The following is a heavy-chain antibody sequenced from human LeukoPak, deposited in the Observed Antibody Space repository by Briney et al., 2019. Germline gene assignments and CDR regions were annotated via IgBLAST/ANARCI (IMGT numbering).Heavy chain of an antibody. CDR1: GGSFSGYY. V-gene: IGHV4-34*01. Sequence: SETLSLTCAVYGGSFSGYYWSWIRQPPGKGLEWIGEINHSGSTNYNPSLKSRATISVDTSKNQFSLKLSSVTAADTAVYYCARRGSYYYDSSGYYAFDYWGQGTLVTVSS. CDR2: INHSGST. D-gene: IGHD3-22*01. CDR3: ARRGSYYYDSSGYYAFDY. J-gene: IGHJ4*02.